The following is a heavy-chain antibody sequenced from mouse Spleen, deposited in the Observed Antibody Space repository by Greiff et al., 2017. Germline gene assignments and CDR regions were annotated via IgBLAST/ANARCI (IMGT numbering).Heavy chain of an antibody. CDR1: GFTFSDYG. Sequence: EVMLVESGGGLVKPGGSLKLSCAASGFTFSDYGMHWVRQAPEKGLEWVAYISSGSSTIYYADTVKGRFTISRDNAKNTLFLQMTSLRSEDTAMYYCARVGVITTVVAGDYWGQGTTLTVSS. CDR3: ARVGVITTVVAGDY. D-gene: IGHD1-1*01. J-gene: IGHJ2*01. V-gene: IGHV5-17*01. CDR2: ISSGSSTI.